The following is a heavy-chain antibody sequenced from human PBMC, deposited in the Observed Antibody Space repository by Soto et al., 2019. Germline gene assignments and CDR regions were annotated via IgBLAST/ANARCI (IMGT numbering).Heavy chain of an antibody. J-gene: IGHJ6*02. V-gene: IGHV1-69*06. CDR2: IIPIFGTA. D-gene: IGHD6-19*01. CDR3: AIRSGSSGWYVLGEDHLNAYYGMDV. CDR1: GCTFSSYA. Sequence: ASVKVSCKACGCTFSSYAISWVRQAPGQGREWMGGIIPIFGTANYAQKFQGRVTITADKSTSTAYMELSSLRSEDTAVYYCAIRSGSSGWYVLGEDHLNAYYGMDVWGQGTTVTVSS.